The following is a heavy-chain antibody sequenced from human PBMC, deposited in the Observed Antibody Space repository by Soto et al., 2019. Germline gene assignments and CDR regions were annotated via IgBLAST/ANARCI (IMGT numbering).Heavy chain of an antibody. Sequence: GGSLRLSCAASGFTFSSYEMNWVRQAPGKGLEWVSYISSSGSTIYYADSVKGRFTISRDNAKNSLYLQMNSLRAEDTAVYYCARGHYDSGLNEVYYGMDVWGQGTTVTVSS. V-gene: IGHV3-48*03. CDR2: ISSSGSTI. D-gene: IGHD3-22*01. CDR3: ARGHYDSGLNEVYYGMDV. J-gene: IGHJ6*02. CDR1: GFTFSSYE.